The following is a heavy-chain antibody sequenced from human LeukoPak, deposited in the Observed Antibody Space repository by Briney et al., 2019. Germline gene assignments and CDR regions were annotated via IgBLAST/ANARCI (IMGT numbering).Heavy chain of an antibody. Sequence: GGSLRLSCAAFGFTFSSYWMSWVRQAPGKGLEWVSAISGSGGSTYYADSVKGRFTISRDNSKNTLYLQMNSLRAEDTAVYYCAKAVEGPAAMFALFDYWGQGTLVTVSS. CDR3: AKAVEGPAAMFALFDY. J-gene: IGHJ4*02. CDR2: ISGSGGST. CDR1: GFTFSSYW. V-gene: IGHV3-23*01. D-gene: IGHD2-2*01.